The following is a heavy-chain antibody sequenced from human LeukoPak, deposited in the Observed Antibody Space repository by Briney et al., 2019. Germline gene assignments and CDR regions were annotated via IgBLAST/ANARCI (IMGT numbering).Heavy chain of an antibody. J-gene: IGHJ5*02. V-gene: IGHV4-38-2*02. Sequence: SETLSLTCTVSGYSISSGYYWGWLRQPPGKGLEWIGSIYHSGTTYYNPSLKSRVTLSVDTSKNQFSLKLNSVTAADTAVYYCARDNYGDYVVGWFDPWGQGTLVTVSS. CDR3: ARDNYGDYVVGWFDP. CDR2: IYHSGTT. CDR1: GYSISSGYY. D-gene: IGHD4-17*01.